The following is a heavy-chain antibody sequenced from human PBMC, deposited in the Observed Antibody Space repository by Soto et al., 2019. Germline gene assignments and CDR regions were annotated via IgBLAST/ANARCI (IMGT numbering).Heavy chain of an antibody. V-gene: IGHV4-38-2*01. CDR2: IYHSGST. CDR1: GYSISSGYY. Sequence: SETLSLTCAVSGYSISSGYYWGWIRQPPGKGLEWIGSIYHSGSTYYNPSLKSRVTISVDTSKNQFSLSLRSLTAADTAVYYCARSREFDYWSQGTLVTVSS. J-gene: IGHJ4*02. CDR3: ARSREFDY.